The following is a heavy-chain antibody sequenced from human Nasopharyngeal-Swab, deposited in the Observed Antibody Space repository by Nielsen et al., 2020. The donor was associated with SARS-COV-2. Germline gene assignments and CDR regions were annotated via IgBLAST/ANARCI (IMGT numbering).Heavy chain of an antibody. D-gene: IGHD1-1*01. CDR2: IYHSGST. Sequence: WIRQPPGKGLEWIGEIYHSGSTNYNPSLKSRVTISVDKSKNQFSLKLSSVTAADTAVYYCARVGTTGTTAFDYWGQGTLVTVSS. CDR3: ARVGTTGTTAFDY. V-gene: IGHV4-4*02. J-gene: IGHJ4*02.